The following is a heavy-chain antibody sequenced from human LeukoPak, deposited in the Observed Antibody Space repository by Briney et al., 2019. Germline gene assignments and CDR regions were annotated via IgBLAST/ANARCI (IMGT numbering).Heavy chain of an antibody. CDR1: GFTFSSYA. CDR2: IWYDGTAK. D-gene: IGHD2-2*01. Sequence: GGSLRLSCAASGFTFSSYAMHWVRQAPGKGLEWVALIWYDGTAKYYADSVKGRFTISRDNSKNTLYLQMNSLRAEDTAVYYCARDCSSTSCYGFDYWGQGTLVTVSS. J-gene: IGHJ4*02. V-gene: IGHV3-30*04. CDR3: ARDCSSTSCYGFDY.